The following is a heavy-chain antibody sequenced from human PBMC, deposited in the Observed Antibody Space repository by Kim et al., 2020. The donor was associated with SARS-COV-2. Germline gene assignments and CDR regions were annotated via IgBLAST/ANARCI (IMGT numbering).Heavy chain of an antibody. Sequence: GGSVRLSCSASGFTFSSYSMNWVRQAPGKGLEWVSSISSSSSYIYYADSVKGRFTISRDNAKNSLYLQMNSLRAEDTAVYYCARVSDASSWYGVGYYYYYYGMDVWGQGTTVTVSS. J-gene: IGHJ6*02. CDR2: ISSSSSYI. D-gene: IGHD6-13*01. V-gene: IGHV3-21*01. CDR3: ARVSDASSWYGVGYYYYYYGMDV. CDR1: GFTFSSYS.